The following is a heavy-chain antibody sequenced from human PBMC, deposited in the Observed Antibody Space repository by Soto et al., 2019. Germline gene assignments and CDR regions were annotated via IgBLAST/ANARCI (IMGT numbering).Heavy chain of an antibody. V-gene: IGHV3-49*03. J-gene: IGHJ4*02. CDR1: GFTFGDYA. Sequence: GGSLRLSCTASGFTFGDYAMSWFRQAPGKGLEWVGFIRSKAYGGTTEYAASVKGRFTISRDDSKSIAYLQMNSLKTEDTAVYYCMFFGASGVMYGDLYYFDYWGQGTLVTVSS. CDR3: MFFGASGVMYGDLYYFDY. D-gene: IGHD4-17*01. CDR2: IRSKAYGGTT.